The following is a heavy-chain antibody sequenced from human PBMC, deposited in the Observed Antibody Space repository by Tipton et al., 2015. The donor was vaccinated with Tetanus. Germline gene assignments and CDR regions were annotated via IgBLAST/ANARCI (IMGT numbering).Heavy chain of an antibody. J-gene: IGHJ6*03. V-gene: IGHV1-69*01. Sequence: QSGAEVKKPGSSVKVSCKASGGTFSSYAISWVRQAPGQGLEWMGGIIPIFGTANYARKFQDRVTITADESTSPAYLELSSRRSEDTGVYCCGRTGELSYYYYMDVGGKGTTVTVSS. CDR1: GGTFSSYA. CDR2: IIPIFGTA. CDR3: GRTGELSYYYYMDV. D-gene: IGHD3-16*02.